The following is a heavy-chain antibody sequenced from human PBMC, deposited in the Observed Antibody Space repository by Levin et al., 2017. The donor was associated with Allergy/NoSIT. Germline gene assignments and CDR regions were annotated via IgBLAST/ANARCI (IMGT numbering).Heavy chain of an antibody. CDR2: ISSSSSYI. CDR3: ARDRTTLGSSWYEGLDRVAGTFHYYYGMDV. CDR1: GFTFSSSS. Sequence: LSLTCAASGFTFSSSSMNWVRQAPGKGLEWVSSISSSSSYIYYADSVKGRFTISRDNAKNSLYLQMNSLRAEDTAVYYCARDRTTLGSSWYEGLDRVAGTFHYYYGMDVWGQGTTVTVSS. D-gene: IGHD6-13*01. V-gene: IGHV3-21*01. J-gene: IGHJ6*02.